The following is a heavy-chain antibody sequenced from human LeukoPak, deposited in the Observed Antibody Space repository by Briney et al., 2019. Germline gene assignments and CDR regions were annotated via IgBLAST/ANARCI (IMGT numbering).Heavy chain of an antibody. J-gene: IGHJ3*02. CDR2: INWNGVST. Sequence: GGSLRLSCAASGFTFDDYGMSWVRQAPGKGLEWVSGINWNGVSTGYADSVKGRFTISRDNANNSLYLQMDSLSAEDTALYYCARDDYYDSSDAFDIWGQGTMVTVSS. CDR1: GFTFDDYG. V-gene: IGHV3-20*04. D-gene: IGHD3-22*01. CDR3: ARDDYYDSSDAFDI.